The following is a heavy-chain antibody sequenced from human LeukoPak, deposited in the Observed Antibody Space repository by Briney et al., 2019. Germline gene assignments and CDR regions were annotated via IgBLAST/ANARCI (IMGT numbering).Heavy chain of an antibody. CDR1: GGSINNGGYY. CDR2: IYTSGST. D-gene: IGHD1-1*01. Sequence: SETLSLTCTVSGGSINNGGYYWSWIRQPAGKGLECIGHIYTSGSTNYNPSLKSRVTVSMDTSKNQFSLRLSSVTAADTAVYYCARVEGTTGTTDYYYYYMDVWGKGTTVTVSS. CDR3: ARVEGTTGTTDYYYYYMDV. J-gene: IGHJ6*03. V-gene: IGHV4-61*09.